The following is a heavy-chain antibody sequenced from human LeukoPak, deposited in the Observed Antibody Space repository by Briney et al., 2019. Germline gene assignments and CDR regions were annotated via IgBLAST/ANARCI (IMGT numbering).Heavy chain of an antibody. D-gene: IGHD6-19*01. CDR2: IYYSGST. CDR1: GGSISSDGYY. J-gene: IGHJ6*02. V-gene: IGHV4-31*03. Sequence: SQTLSLTCTVSGGSISSDGYYWRWIRQHPGKGLEWIGYIYYSGSTYYNPSLKSRVTISINTSKNQFSLKLSSVTAADTAVYYCARDRAVAGRNYYYGMDVWGQGTTVTVSS. CDR3: ARDRAVAGRNYYYGMDV.